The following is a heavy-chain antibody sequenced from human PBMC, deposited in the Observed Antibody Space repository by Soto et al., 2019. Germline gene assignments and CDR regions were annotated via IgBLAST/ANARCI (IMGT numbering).Heavy chain of an antibody. CDR3: ATIFRYGDPEY. Sequence: GGSLRLSCATSGFTFSSYAMSWVQAPVKGLEWVSGISVSGDSRYDADSVKGRFTISRDNSKSTLYLQMNSLRAEDTAVYYCATIFRYGDPEYWGQGVLVTVSS. CDR2: ISVSGDSR. V-gene: IGHV3-23*01. D-gene: IGHD2-21*02. CDR1: GFTFSSYA. J-gene: IGHJ4*02.